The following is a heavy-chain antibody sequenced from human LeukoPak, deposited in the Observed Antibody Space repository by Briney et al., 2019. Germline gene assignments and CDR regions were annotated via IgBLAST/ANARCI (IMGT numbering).Heavy chain of an antibody. V-gene: IGHV4-4*07. CDR2: IYTSGST. J-gene: IGHJ4*02. CDR3: ARGVEYQLLFEFDY. CDR1: GGSISSYY. D-gene: IGHD2-2*01. Sequence: SETLSLTCTVSGGSISSYYWSWIRQPAGKGLEWIGRIYTSGSTNYNPSLKSRVTMSVDTSKNQFSLKLSSVTAADTAVYYCARGVEYQLLFEFDYWGQGTLVTVSS.